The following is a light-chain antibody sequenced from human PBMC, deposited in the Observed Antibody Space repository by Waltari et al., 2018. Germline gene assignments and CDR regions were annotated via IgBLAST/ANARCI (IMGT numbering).Light chain of an antibody. CDR1: RPHSGTGCA. V-gene: IGLV1-40*01. CDR3: QSYDSSLSGSV. Sequence: QSVLTQPPSVSGAPGQRVTLSCPGSRPHSGTGCAVHSYQQLPGTAPNLLIYGNSNRPSGVPDRFSGSKSCTSASLAITGLQAEDEADYYCQSYDSSLSGSVFGGGTKLTVL. J-gene: IGLJ2*01. CDR2: GNS.